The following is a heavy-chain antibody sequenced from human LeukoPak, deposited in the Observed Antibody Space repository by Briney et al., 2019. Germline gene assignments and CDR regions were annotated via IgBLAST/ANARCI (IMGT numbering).Heavy chain of an antibody. J-gene: IGHJ6*03. CDR1: GDTFSSYA. V-gene: IGHV1-69*01. CDR3: ARDLEKHMVVLTADYCYFMDV. D-gene: IGHD2-21*02. Sequence: ASVKVSRKASGDTFSSYAISWVRHAPGQGLEWMGGITPLFGTAKYAKKCKGGATITADESTSTAYMGLSSLRSEDTAGYYCARDLEKHMVVLTADYCYFMDVWGKGTTVTVSS. CDR2: ITPLFGTA.